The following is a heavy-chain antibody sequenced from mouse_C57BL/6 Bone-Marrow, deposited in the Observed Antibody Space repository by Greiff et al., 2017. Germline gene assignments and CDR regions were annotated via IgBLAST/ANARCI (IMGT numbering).Heavy chain of an antibody. D-gene: IGHD1-1*01. CDR3: ARDASTVVATGYFDV. J-gene: IGHJ1*03. Sequence: EVRLVESEGGLVQPGSSMKLSCTASGFTFSDYYMAWVRQVPEKGLEWVANINYDGSSTYYLASLQSRFIISRDNAKNTLYMQMSRLKSEDTATYYCARDASTVVATGYFDVWGTGTTVTVSS. CDR2: INYDGSST. CDR1: GFTFSDYY. V-gene: IGHV5-16*01.